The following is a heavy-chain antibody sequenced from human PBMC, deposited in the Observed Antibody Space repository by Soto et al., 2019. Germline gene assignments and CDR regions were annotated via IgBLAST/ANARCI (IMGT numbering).Heavy chain of an antibody. CDR1: GGSFSGYY. CDR2: INHSGST. D-gene: IGHD3-9*01. CDR3: ARGLRVARTYYDILTGYHGFDP. V-gene: IGHV4-34*01. Sequence: SETLSLTCAVYGGSFSGYYWSWIRQPPGKGLEWIGEINHSGSTNYNPSLKSRVTISVDTSKNQFSLKLSSVTAADTAVYYCARGLRVARTYYDILTGYHGFDPWGQGTLVTVSS. J-gene: IGHJ5*02.